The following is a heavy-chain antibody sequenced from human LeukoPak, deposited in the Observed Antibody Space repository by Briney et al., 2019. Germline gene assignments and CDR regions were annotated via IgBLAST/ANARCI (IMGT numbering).Heavy chain of an antibody. CDR1: GFTFGDYA. CDR3: TREGWGHPPLDYYYYMDV. V-gene: IGHV3-49*04. D-gene: IGHD7-27*01. J-gene: IGHJ6*03. Sequence: GGSLRLSCTAAGFTFGDYAMSWVRQAAGKWLEWVGFIRSKAYGGTTEYAASVKGRFTISRDDSKSIVYLQMNSLKTEDTAVYYCTREGWGHPPLDYYYYMDVWGKGTTVTVSS. CDR2: IRSKAYGGTT.